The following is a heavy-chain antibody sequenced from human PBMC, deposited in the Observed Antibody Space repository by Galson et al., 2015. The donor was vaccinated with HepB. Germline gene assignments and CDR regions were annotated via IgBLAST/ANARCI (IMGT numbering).Heavy chain of an antibody. J-gene: IGHJ6*02. D-gene: IGHD3-3*01. V-gene: IGHV3-73*01. Sequence: SLRLSCAASGVTFSGSAMHWVRQASGKGLEWVGRIRSKANSYATAYAASVKGRFTISRDDSKNTAYLQMNSLKTEDTAVYYCGFSSRYYYYYGMGVWGQGTTVTVSS. CDR2: IRSKANSYAT. CDR1: GVTFSGSA. CDR3: GFSSRYYYYYGMGV.